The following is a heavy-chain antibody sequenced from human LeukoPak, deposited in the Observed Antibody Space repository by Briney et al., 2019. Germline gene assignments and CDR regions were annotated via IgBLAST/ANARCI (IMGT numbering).Heavy chain of an antibody. CDR2: ISSSSSTI. CDR3: ASPPTMVRGVIKDY. CDR1: GFTFSSYS. J-gene: IGHJ4*02. D-gene: IGHD3-10*01. Sequence: GGSLRLSCAASGFTFSSYSMNWVRQAPGKGLEWVSYISSSSSTIYYADSVKGRFTISRDNAKNSLYLQMNSLRAEDTAVHYCASPPTMVRGVIKDYWGQGTLVTVSS. V-gene: IGHV3-48*01.